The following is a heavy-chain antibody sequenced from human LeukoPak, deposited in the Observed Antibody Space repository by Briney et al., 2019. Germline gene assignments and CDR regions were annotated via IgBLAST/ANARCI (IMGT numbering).Heavy chain of an antibody. V-gene: IGHV3-74*01. CDR1: GFTFSNAW. CDR3: AKDYAVGSIDY. Sequence: PGGSLRLSCAASGFTFSNAWMSWVRQAPGKGLEWVGRINSDGSSTSYADSVRGRFTISRDNSKNTVFLQMNSLRAEDSAVYYCAKDYAVGSIDYWGQGTLVTVSS. D-gene: IGHD3-16*01. J-gene: IGHJ4*02. CDR2: INSDGSST.